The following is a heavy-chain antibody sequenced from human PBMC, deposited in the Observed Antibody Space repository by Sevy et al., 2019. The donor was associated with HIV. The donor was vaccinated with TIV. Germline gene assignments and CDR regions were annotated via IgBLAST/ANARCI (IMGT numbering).Heavy chain of an antibody. Sequence: GGSLRLSCAVSGFTVSSNYMSWVRQAPGNGPEWVSIIYSGGGTYYADSVKGRFTISRDNSKNTLYLEMNSRRADDTGVYYCAGARGRWLQPDAFDIWGQGTMVTVSS. D-gene: IGHD3-16*01. CDR2: IYSGGGT. CDR3: AGARGRWLQPDAFDI. CDR1: GFTVSSNY. V-gene: IGHV3-53*01. J-gene: IGHJ3*02.